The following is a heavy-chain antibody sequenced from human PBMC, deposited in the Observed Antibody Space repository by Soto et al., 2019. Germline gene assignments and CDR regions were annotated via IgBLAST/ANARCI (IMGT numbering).Heavy chain of an antibody. D-gene: IGHD3-9*01. CDR3: AKNTGRYFDWLLQEAFFGY. Sequence: QVQLVESGGGVVQPGRSLRLSCAASGFTFSSYGMHWVRQAPGKGLEWVAAISYDGSNKYYADSVKGRFTISRDNSKNTLYLKMNSLRAEDTAVYYCAKNTGRYFDWLLQEAFFGYWGQGTMVTVSS. CDR1: GFTFSSYG. V-gene: IGHV3-30*18. J-gene: IGHJ4*02. CDR2: ISYDGSNK.